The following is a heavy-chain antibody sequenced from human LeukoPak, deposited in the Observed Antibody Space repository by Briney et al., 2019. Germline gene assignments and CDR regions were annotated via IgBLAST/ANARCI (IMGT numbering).Heavy chain of an antibody. CDR3: ARRAGAYSHPYDY. Sequence: GGSLRLSCAASGFTFSKYGMSWVRQAPGKGLEWVSFIYSDNTHYSDSVKGRFTISRDNSKNTLYLQMNSLRAEDTAVYYCARRAGAYSHPYDYWGQGTLVTVSS. CDR2: IYSDNT. J-gene: IGHJ4*02. D-gene: IGHD4/OR15-4a*01. V-gene: IGHV3-53*01. CDR1: GFTFSKYG.